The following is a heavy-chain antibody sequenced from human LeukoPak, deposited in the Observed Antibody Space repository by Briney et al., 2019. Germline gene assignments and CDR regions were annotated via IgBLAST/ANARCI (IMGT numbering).Heavy chain of an antibody. V-gene: IGHV4-38-2*02. D-gene: IGHD5-24*01. CDR1: GYSISSGYY. CDR2: IYHSGST. J-gene: IGHJ4*02. Sequence: PSETLSLTCTVSGYSISSGYYWGWIRQPPGKGLEWIGSIYHSGSTYYNPSLKSRVTISVDTSKNQFSLKLSSVTAADTAVYYCARAKMATIFDYWGQGTLVTV. CDR3: ARAKMATIFDY.